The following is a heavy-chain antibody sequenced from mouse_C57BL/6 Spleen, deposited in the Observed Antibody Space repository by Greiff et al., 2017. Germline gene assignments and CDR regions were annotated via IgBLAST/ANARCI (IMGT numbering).Heavy chain of an antibody. CDR1: GYAFSSYW. Sequence: VKLQESGAELVKPGASVKISCKASGYAFSSYWMNWVKQRPGKGLEWIGQIYPGDGDTNYNGKFKGKATLTADKSSSTAYMQLSSLTSEDSAVYFCASSYYGYYGWYVEVWGTGTTVTVAS. CDR3: ASSYYGYYGWYVEV. CDR2: IYPGDGDT. D-gene: IGHD2-10*01. J-gene: IGHJ1*03. V-gene: IGHV1-80*01.